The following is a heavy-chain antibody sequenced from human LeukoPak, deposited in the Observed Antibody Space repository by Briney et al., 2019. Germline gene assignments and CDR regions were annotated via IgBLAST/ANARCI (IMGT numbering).Heavy chain of an antibody. CDR2: IFGSGGSA. V-gene: IGHV3-23*01. CDR1: GFTFGSHA. Sequence: GGSLRLSCAASGFTFGSHAMYWVRQAPGKGLEWVSGIFGSGGSAHYADSVKGRFTTSRDNSKNTVYLQMDSLRAEDTATYYCAKTTTGYSSGRYPAWPIDYWGQGTLVTVSS. J-gene: IGHJ4*02. CDR3: AKTTTGYSSGRYPAWPIDY. D-gene: IGHD2-15*01.